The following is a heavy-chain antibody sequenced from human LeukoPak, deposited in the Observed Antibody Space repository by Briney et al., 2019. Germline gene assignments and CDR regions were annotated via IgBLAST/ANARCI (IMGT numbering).Heavy chain of an antibody. Sequence: PSQTLSLTCTVSGGSISSYYWSWIRQPPGKGLEWIGYIYTSGSTNYNPSLKSRVTISVDASKNQFSLKLSSVTAADTAVYYCARLRVVPAATYYYYYYMDVWGKGTTVTVSS. CDR1: GGSISSYY. CDR3: ARLRVVPAATYYYYYYMDV. D-gene: IGHD2-2*01. CDR2: IYTSGST. J-gene: IGHJ6*03. V-gene: IGHV4-4*09.